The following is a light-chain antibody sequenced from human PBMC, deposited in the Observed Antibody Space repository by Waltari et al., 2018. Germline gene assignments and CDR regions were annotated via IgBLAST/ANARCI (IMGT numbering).Light chain of an antibody. CDR1: RSVRSST. Sequence: DMVLPQSPAPASLPPGERVTLSCRPSRSVRSSTLAWYQQKPGQAPRLVIYRASRRATGIPDRFSGSGSGTYFSLTISRLEPEDFAVYYCQHDGTIPSTFGQGTKVEIK. CDR2: RAS. J-gene: IGKJ1*01. V-gene: IGKV3-20*01. CDR3: QHDGTIPST.